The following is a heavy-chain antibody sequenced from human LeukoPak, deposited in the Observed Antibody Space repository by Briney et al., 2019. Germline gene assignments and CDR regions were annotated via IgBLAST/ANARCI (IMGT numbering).Heavy chain of an antibody. D-gene: IGHD7-27*01. Sequence: AGGSLRLSCAAAGFTLSSYHMNWVRQAPGKGLEWVSVISSGGGSTYYADAVKDRFTISRDNSKNTLFLQMNSLRAEDTAVYYCAKDGGLWVSAHWGDSWGRGTLVTVSS. CDR1: GFTLSSYH. CDR3: AKDGGLWVSAHWGDS. V-gene: IGHV3-23*01. CDR2: ISSGGGST. J-gene: IGHJ4*02.